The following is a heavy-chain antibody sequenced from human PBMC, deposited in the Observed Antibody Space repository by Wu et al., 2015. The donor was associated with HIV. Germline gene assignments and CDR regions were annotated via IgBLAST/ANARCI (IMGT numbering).Heavy chain of an antibody. CDR3: VSHSGNFPKGFDL. CDR2: IVPILGIP. V-gene: IGHV1-69*05. CDR1: GGNFKKYT. Sequence: QALLVQSGAEVKKPGSSVRVSCRASGGNFKKYTINWARQALGQGLEWVGGIVPILGIPDYAEKFQGRVTIYTDESATTGYMELNTLTFEGTAIYYCVSHSGNFPKGFDLWGQGTMVIVSS. D-gene: IGHD1-26*01. J-gene: IGHJ3*01.